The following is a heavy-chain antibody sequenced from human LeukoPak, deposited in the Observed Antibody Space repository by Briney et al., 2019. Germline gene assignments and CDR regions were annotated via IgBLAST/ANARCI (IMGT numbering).Heavy chain of an antibody. V-gene: IGHV3-23*01. Sequence: GGSLRLSCAASGFTFSSHAMNWVRQAPGKGLEWVSGIYGNAGRTFYADSVKGRFTMSRDNSKNTLYLQMDSLRAEDTAMYYCARARSDNYYSGVNYWGQGTLVTVSS. CDR3: ARARSDNYYSGVNY. J-gene: IGHJ4*02. CDR1: GFTFSSHA. D-gene: IGHD3-22*01. CDR2: IYGNAGRT.